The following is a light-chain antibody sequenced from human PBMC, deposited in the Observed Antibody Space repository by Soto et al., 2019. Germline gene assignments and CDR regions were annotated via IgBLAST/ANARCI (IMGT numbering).Light chain of an antibody. V-gene: IGKV1-39*01. J-gene: IGKJ2*01. CDR3: QQSRSTSSYI. Sequence: DLQVTQSPSSLSASVGDRVTITCRARQNIRNYLNWYQQRPGKTTKLMVYAASNLRGGVPSRLSRRQTVTVFTLANNSLQAHGFLTYCYQQSRSTSSYIFGQGT. CDR1: QNIRNY. CDR2: AAS.